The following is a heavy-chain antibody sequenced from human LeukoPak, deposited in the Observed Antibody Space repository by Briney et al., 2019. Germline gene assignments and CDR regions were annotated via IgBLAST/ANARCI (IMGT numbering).Heavy chain of an antibody. Sequence: SVKVSCKASGGTFSSYAISWVRQAPGQGLEWMGGIIPIFGTANYAQKFQGRVTITTDESTSTAYMELSSLRSEDTAVYYCARGRVVLRFLEWFIDAFDIWGQGTMVTVSS. D-gene: IGHD3-3*01. J-gene: IGHJ3*02. CDR1: GGTFSSYA. CDR2: IIPIFGTA. V-gene: IGHV1-69*05. CDR3: ARGRVVLRFLEWFIDAFDI.